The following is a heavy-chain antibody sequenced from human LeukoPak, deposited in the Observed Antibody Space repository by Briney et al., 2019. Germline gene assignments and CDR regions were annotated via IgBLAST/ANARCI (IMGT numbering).Heavy chain of an antibody. D-gene: IGHD6-19*01. J-gene: IGHJ4*02. V-gene: IGHV3-23*01. CDR3: AKGDPSGWYGLVDY. Sequence: GGSLRLSCAASGFTFSSYAMSWVRQAPGKGPLWVSVISGSGGSTYYADSVKGRFTISRDNSKNTLYLQMNSLRAVDTAVYYCAKGDPSGWYGLVDYWGQGTLVTVSS. CDR1: GFTFSSYA. CDR2: ISGSGGST.